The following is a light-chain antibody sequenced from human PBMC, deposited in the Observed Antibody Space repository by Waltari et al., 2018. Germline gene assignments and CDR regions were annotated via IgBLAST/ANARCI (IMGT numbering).Light chain of an antibody. CDR1: SSNVGSNV. V-gene: IGLV1-44*01. CDR3: AAWDDSLNGRWV. J-gene: IGLJ2*01. CDR2: RNE. Sequence: QSEMSQPPSVSGTPGQTVTISCSGRSSNVGSNVVNWYQQLPGTAPKLLIYRNEQRPSGVPDRVSGSKSGTSASLAISGLQSEDEADYYCAAWDDSLNGRWVFGAGTKLTVL.